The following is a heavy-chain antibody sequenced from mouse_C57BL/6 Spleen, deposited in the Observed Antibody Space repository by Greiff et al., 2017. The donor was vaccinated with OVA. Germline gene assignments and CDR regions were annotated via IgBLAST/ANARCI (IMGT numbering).Heavy chain of an antibody. Sequence: VQLQQSGPELVKPGASVKISCKASGYSFTDYNMNWVKRSNGKSLEWIGVINPNYGTTSYNQKFKGKATLTVDQSSSTAYMQLNSLTSEDSAVYYCARRDYYGNDYAMDYWGQGTSVTVSS. CDR2: INPNYGTT. V-gene: IGHV1-39*01. D-gene: IGHD1-1*01. CDR1: GYSFTDYN. J-gene: IGHJ4*01. CDR3: ARRDYYGNDYAMDY.